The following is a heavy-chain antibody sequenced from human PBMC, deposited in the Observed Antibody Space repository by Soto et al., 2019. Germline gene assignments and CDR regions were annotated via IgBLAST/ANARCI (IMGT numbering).Heavy chain of an antibody. Sequence: QVQLVQSGAEVNKPGASVKVSFKASGYTFTSYGISWVRQAPGQGLEWMGWIIAYNGNPNYAQKLQGRVTITPDPSTSTAYMELRSLRSEDTAVYYCARVVQRVHSHCYFDFWGRGTLVTVSS. CDR2: IIAYNGNP. J-gene: IGHJ2*01. CDR1: GYTFTSYG. D-gene: IGHD6-13*01. CDR3: ARVVQRVHSHCYFDF. V-gene: IGHV1-18*01.